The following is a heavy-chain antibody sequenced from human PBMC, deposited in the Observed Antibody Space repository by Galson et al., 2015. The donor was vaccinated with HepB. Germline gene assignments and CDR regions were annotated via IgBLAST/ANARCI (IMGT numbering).Heavy chain of an antibody. D-gene: IGHD2-21*01. CDR1: GFTFSSHA. CDR3: ATRDWGLVLGG. Sequence: SLRLSCAASGFTFSSHAMNWVRQAPGKGLEWVSGINNDSGGAKHADSVKGRFSISRDNSRNTLYLQMNTLRVEDTAVYYCATRDWGLVLGGWGQGSLVTVSS. V-gene: IGHV3-23*01. J-gene: IGHJ4*02. CDR2: INNDSGGA.